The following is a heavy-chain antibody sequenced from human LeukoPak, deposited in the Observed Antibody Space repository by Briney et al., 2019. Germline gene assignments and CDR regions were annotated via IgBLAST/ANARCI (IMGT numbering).Heavy chain of an antibody. J-gene: IGHJ4*02. V-gene: IGHV3-48*03. D-gene: IGHD3-22*01. Sequence: GGSLRLSCAASGFTFSSYEMNWVRQAPGKGLEWVSYISSSGSTIYYADSVKGRFTISRDNAKNSLYLQMSSLRAEDTAVYYCARLDYYDSTSSDYWGQGTLVTVSS. CDR3: ARLDYYDSTSSDY. CDR2: ISSSGSTI. CDR1: GFTFSSYE.